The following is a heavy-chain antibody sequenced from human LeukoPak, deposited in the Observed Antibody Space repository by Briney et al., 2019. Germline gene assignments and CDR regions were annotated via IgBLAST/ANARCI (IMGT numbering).Heavy chain of an antibody. J-gene: IGHJ4*02. CDR1: AFSFSTYG. CDR3: AKESEIDY. CDR2: IRYDGSRK. Sequence: PGGSLRLSCAASAFSFSTYGMHWVRQAPGKGLEWVAFIRYDGSRKYYADSVKGRFTISKDNSKNTLYLQMNSLRAEDTAVYYCAKESEIDYWGQGTLVTVSS. V-gene: IGHV3-30*02.